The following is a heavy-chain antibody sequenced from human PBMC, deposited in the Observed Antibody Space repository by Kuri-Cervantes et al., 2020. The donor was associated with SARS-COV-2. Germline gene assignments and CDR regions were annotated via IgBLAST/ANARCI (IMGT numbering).Heavy chain of an antibody. D-gene: IGHD1-26*01. Sequence: LSLTCAACGFTFSSYDMHWVRQATGKGLEWVSAIGTAGDTYYPGSVKGQFTISRENAKNTLYLQMNSLRAEDTAVYYCAKDGWELPNDYWGQGTLVTVSS. CDR2: IGTAGDT. CDR3: AKDGWELPNDY. J-gene: IGHJ4*02. CDR1: GFTFSSYD. V-gene: IGHV3-13*03.